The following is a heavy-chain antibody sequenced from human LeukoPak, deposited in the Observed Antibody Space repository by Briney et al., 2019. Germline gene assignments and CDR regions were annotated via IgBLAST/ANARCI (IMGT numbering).Heavy chain of an antibody. CDR1: GFTFSTYA. J-gene: IGHJ4*02. CDR3: ARAEGYGGELDS. Sequence: GGSLRLSCAASGFTFSTYAMHWVRQAPGRGLEWVAVIPYDGSNKYYADSVKGRFTISRENSKNRLYLQMNSLRAEDTAVYYCARAEGYGGELDSWGQGTLVTVSS. CDR2: IPYDGSNK. V-gene: IGHV3-30*04. D-gene: IGHD4-23*01.